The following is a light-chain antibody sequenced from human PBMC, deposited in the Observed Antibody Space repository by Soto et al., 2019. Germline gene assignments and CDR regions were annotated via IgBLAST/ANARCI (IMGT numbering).Light chain of an antibody. CDR2: GAS. CDR3: QQYGSSLFT. J-gene: IGKJ3*01. V-gene: IGKV3-20*01. CDR1: QSVSSNY. Sequence: EIVLTQSPGTLSLSPGERATLSCRASQSVSSNYLAWYQQKPGQAPRLLVYGASSRATGVPDRFSGSGSGTDFTLTISRLEPEDFAVYYCQQYGSSLFTFGPGTKVDF.